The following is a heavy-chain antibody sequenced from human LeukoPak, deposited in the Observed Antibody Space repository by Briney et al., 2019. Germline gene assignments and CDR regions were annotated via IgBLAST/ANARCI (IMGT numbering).Heavy chain of an antibody. Sequence: SETLSLTCAVSGGSISSSNWWSWVRQPPGKGLEWIGEINHSGSTNYNPSLKSRVTISVDTSKNQFSLKLSSVTAADTAVYYCASSNWAWVVVAWGQGTLVTVSS. CDR1: GGSISSSNW. CDR2: INHSGST. V-gene: IGHV4-4*02. CDR3: ASSNWAWVVVA. J-gene: IGHJ4*02. D-gene: IGHD2-21*01.